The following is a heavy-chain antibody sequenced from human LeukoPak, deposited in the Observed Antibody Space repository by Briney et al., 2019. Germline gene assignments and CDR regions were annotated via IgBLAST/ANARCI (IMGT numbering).Heavy chain of an antibody. J-gene: IGHJ4*02. CDR3: TRLGYNWNYGEDY. D-gene: IGHD1-7*01. CDR1: GYTFASYG. CDR2: ISAYDGNT. V-gene: IGHV1-18*01. Sequence: EASVKVSCKASGYTFASYGISWVRQAPGQGLEWMGWISAYDGNTNYAQKLQGRVTMTTDASTSIAYMELRSLKSDDTAVYYCTRLGYNWNYGEDYWGQGTLVTVSS.